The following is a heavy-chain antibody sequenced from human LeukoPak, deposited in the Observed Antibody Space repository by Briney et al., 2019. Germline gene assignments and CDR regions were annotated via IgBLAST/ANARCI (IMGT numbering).Heavy chain of an antibody. Sequence: GGFLRLSCAASGFTFSSYGMHWVRQAPGKGLEWVANIKQDGSEKYYVDSVKGRFTISRDNAKNTLYLQMNSLRAEDTAVYYCAKGATVTTWGGHNWFDPWGQGTLVTVSS. CDR1: GFTFSSYG. J-gene: IGHJ5*02. CDR3: AKGATVTTWGGHNWFDP. V-gene: IGHV3-7*01. D-gene: IGHD4-17*01. CDR2: IKQDGSEK.